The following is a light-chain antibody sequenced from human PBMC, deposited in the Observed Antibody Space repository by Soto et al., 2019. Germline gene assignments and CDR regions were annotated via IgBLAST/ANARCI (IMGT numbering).Light chain of an antibody. V-gene: IGKV1D-16*01. Sequence: DIEMAQSPSSLFASLEDRVAITFRASHNVDNWVAWYQPKPEKAPKSLSYAASSLHSGVPLRFSGSGSGALFTLTISNLQPEDFATYYCQQYVSYPRTFGQGTKVDIK. J-gene: IGKJ1*01. CDR2: AAS. CDR1: HNVDNW. CDR3: QQYVSYPRT.